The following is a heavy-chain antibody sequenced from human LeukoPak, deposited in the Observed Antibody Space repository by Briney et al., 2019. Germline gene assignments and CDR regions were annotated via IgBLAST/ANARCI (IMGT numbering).Heavy chain of an antibody. J-gene: IGHJ5*02. V-gene: IGHV1-69*04. D-gene: IGHD4-17*01. CDR1: GYTFTSYG. CDR3: VREVGYGDYVSTNNWFDP. CDR2: IIPILGMA. Sequence: SVKVSCKASGYTFTSYGISWVRQAPGQGLEWMGKIIPILGMAHYAQKFQGRVTITADKSTSTAYMELSSLKSEDTAVYYCVREVGYGDYVSTNNWFDPWGQGTLVIVSS.